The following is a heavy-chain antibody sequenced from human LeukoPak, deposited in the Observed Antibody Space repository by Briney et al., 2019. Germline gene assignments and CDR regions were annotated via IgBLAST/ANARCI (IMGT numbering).Heavy chain of an antibody. D-gene: IGHD3-22*01. Sequence: PSETLSLTCTVSGDSINSLDLWSWVRPPPGKGLEWIGEMYLSGTTHSNPSVKSRVTISIDKSKNQFFLNLSSVTAADTAVYYCAGLVGRYSSGLYYYCFDYWGQGTLVTVSS. CDR3: AGLVGRYSSGLYYYCFDY. J-gene: IGHJ4*02. V-gene: IGHV4-4*02. CDR1: GDSINSLDL. CDR2: MYLSGTT.